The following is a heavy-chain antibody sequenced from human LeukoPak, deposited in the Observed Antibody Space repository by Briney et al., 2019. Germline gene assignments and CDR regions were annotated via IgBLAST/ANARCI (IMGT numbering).Heavy chain of an antibody. J-gene: IGHJ4*02. Sequence: GGSLRLSCAASGFTFSSYSMNWVRQAPGKGLEWVSSISSSSSYIYYADSVKGRFTISRDNAKNSLCLQMNSLRAEDTAVYYCAREAFSGYYGSGSYYALDYWGQGTLVTVSS. D-gene: IGHD3-10*01. CDR2: ISSSSSYI. CDR1: GFTFSSYS. V-gene: IGHV3-21*01. CDR3: AREAFSGYYGSGSYYALDY.